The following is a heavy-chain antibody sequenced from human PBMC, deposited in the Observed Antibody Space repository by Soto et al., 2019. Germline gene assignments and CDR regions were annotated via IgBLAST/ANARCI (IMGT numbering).Heavy chain of an antibody. D-gene: IGHD2-2*01. CDR1: GFTFSSYW. Sequence: EVQLVESGGGLVQPRGSLRLSCVASGFTFSSYWMHWVRQAPGKGLVWVSRLNGDGSTTTYADSVKGRFTISRDNANNTLYLHMNSLRADDAAVYYCARGGTSTSYWGRFDYWAQGTLVTVSS. V-gene: IGHV3-74*01. J-gene: IGHJ4*02. CDR2: LNGDGSTT. CDR3: ARGGTSTSYWGRFDY.